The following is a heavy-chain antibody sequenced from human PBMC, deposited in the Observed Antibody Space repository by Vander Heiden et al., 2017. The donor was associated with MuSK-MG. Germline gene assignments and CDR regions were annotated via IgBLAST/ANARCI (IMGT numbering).Heavy chain of an antibody. CDR1: GFPFSRYA. D-gene: IGHD2-2*01. CDR2: FVGSGGGI. CDR3: VKGLGYCSSASCYEDY. J-gene: IGHJ4*02. V-gene: IGHV3-23*01. Sequence: EVQLLESGGGLVQPGGSLRLTCAAPGFPFSRYAMNWVRQAPGKGLEWVAVFVGSGGGIYYADSVKGRFIVSRDNSKNTLSLQMSSLRAEDTAVYFCVKGLGYCSSASCYEDYWGQGTLVTVSS.